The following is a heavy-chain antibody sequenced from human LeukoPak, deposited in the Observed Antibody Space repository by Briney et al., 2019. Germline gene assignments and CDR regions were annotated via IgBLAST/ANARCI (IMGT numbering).Heavy chain of an antibody. CDR3: ARDQPVYGSGRSIDY. Sequence: GRSLRLSCTASGFTFGDYAMSWVRQAPGKGLEWVSVIDSGGGTDYADSVKGRFTISRDNAKNSLYLQMNSLRAEDTAVYYCARDQPVYGSGRSIDYWGQGTLVTVSS. V-gene: IGHV3-66*01. D-gene: IGHD3-10*01. J-gene: IGHJ4*02. CDR1: GFTFGDYA. CDR2: IDSGGGT.